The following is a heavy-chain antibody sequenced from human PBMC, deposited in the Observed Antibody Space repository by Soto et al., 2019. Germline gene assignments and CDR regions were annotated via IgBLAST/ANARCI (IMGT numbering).Heavy chain of an antibody. CDR2: IKQDGSEK. D-gene: IGHD6-13*01. CDR1: GFTVSTYW. CDR3: AKEGHEQQLVQRATDC. Sequence: PGGSLRLSCAASGFTVSTYWMSWVRQAPGKGLEWVANIKQDGSEKYYVHSVKGRFTISRHNAKNALYPHINTLTAAAPAVSYFAKEGHEQQLVQRATDCWGEGTLVTVSS. J-gene: IGHJ4*02. V-gene: IGHV3-7*05.